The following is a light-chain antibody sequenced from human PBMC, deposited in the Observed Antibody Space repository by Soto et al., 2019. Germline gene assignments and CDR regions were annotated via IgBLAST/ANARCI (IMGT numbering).Light chain of an antibody. CDR1: QSVLYSSNNKNY. V-gene: IGKV4-1*01. J-gene: IGKJ1*01. CDR2: WAS. CDR3: QQYYSTLRT. Sequence: DIVMTQSPDSLAVSLGERATINCKSSQSVLYSSNNKNYLAWYQQKPGQPPKLLIYWASTRESGVPDRFSGSGSGIDFTLTISSLQAEDVAVSYCQQYYSTLRTFGQGTKVEIK.